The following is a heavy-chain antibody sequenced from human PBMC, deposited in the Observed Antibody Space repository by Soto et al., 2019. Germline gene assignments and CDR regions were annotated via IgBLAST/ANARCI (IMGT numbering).Heavy chain of an antibody. J-gene: IGHJ6*02. CDR1: GGSISSYY. CDR3: ARVYYYYYGMDV. V-gene: IGHV4-59*01. CDR2: IYYSGST. Sequence: PSETLSLTCTVSGGSISSYYWSWIRQPPGKGLEWIGYIYYSGSTNYNPSLKSRVTISVDTSKNQFSLKLGSVTAADTAVYYCARVYYYYYGMDVWGQGTTVTVSS.